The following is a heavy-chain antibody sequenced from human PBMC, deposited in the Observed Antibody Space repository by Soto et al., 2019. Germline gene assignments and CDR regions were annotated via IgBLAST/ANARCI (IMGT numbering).Heavy chain of an antibody. CDR3: ARMEGATIWFFDF. D-gene: IGHD5-12*01. Sequence: RASETLSLTCTVSGVSFSDHYWGWIRQPPGKGLEWIGYVYHSGITNYDPSLKSRVTMSMETSKSQFSLHLSSVTAADTAVYYCARMEGATIWFFDFWGQGSLVTVSS. CDR2: VYHSGIT. CDR1: GVSFSDHY. V-gene: IGHV4-59*11. J-gene: IGHJ4*02.